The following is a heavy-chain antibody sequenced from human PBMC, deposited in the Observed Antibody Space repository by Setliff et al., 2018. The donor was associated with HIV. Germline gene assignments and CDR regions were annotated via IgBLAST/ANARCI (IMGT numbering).Heavy chain of an antibody. Sequence: SETLSLTCAVYGGSSSDNYWSWIRQSPGKGLEWIGEINHSGRTKYNPSLKSRVTISLDTSKNQFSLKLTSVTASDTAVYYGARAAAGNTGPFDLWGQGSPVTVSS. D-gene: IGHD4-17*01. CDR3: ARAAAGNTGPFDL. V-gene: IGHV4-34*01. J-gene: IGHJ4*02. CDR2: INHSGRT. CDR1: GGSSSDNY.